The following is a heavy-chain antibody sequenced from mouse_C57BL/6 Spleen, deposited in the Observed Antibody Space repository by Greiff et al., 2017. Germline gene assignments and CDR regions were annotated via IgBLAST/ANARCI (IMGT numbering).Heavy chain of an antibody. CDR2: IYPGSGST. V-gene: IGHV1-55*01. Sequence: QVQLQQPGAELVKPGASVKMSCKASGYTFTSYWITWVKQRPGQGLEWIGDIYPGSGSTNYNEKFKSKATLTVDTSSSTAYMQLSSLTSEDSAVYDCAMVYYGSSYWYFDVWGTGTTVTVSS. D-gene: IGHD1-1*01. CDR3: AMVYYGSSYWYFDV. J-gene: IGHJ1*03. CDR1: GYTFTSYW.